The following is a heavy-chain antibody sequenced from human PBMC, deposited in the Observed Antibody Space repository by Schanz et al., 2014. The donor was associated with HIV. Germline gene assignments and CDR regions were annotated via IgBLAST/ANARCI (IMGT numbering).Heavy chain of an antibody. V-gene: IGHV3-23*01. Sequence: EVQLLESGGGLVQPGGSLRLSCAASGFTFSSYWMHWVRQAPGMGLVWVSGISWNSDSKGYADSVKGRFTISRDNSKNTLFVELNSLRPEDTAVYYCGKDGSRKVRFLEGPGYYLDHWGQGALVTVSS. J-gene: IGHJ4*02. CDR3: GKDGSRKVRFLEGPGYYLDH. D-gene: IGHD3-3*01. CDR2: ISWNSDSK. CDR1: GFTFSSYW.